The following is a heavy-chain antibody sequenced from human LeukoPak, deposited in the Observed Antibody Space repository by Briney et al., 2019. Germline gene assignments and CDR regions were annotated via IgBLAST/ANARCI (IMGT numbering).Heavy chain of an antibody. V-gene: IGHV4-4*07. CDR1: GGSISSYY. Sequence: SETLSLTCTVSGGSISSYYWSWIRQPAGKGLEWIGRIYTSGSTNYNPFLKSRVTMSVDTSKNQFSLKLSSVTAADTAVYYCASSERKYSSSPLDYWGQGTLVTVSS. CDR3: ASSERKYSSSPLDY. D-gene: IGHD6-6*01. CDR2: IYTSGST. J-gene: IGHJ4*02.